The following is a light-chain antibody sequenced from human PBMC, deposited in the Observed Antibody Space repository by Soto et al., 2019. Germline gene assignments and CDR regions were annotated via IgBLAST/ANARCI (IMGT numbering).Light chain of an antibody. CDR3: SSYTNNGAPV. CDR1: NSDVGGYNY. CDR2: GVT. V-gene: IGLV2-14*01. Sequence: QSALTQPASVSGSPGQSITIFCTGTNSDVGGYNYVSWYHQHPGKAPKLIIYGVTNRPSGVSDRFSGSKSGYTASLTISGLRAEDEADYYCSSYTNNGAPVFGNGTKVT. J-gene: IGLJ1*01.